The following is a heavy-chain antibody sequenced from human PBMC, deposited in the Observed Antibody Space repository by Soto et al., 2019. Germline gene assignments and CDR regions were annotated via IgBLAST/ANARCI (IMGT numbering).Heavy chain of an antibody. CDR1: GYTFTDYG. CDR3: ARDREYYYDSSGNYYYHYGLDV. Sequence: QVQLVESGAEVKKPGASVKVSCKASGYTFTDYGISWVRQAPGQGLEWMGWISGYNGNTKYAQKLQGRATMTTDTPRNTAYMELRSVRSDDTAVYYCARDREYYYDSSGNYYYHYGLDVWGQGTTVTVS. J-gene: IGHJ6*02. CDR2: ISGYNGNT. D-gene: IGHD3-22*01. V-gene: IGHV1-18*01.